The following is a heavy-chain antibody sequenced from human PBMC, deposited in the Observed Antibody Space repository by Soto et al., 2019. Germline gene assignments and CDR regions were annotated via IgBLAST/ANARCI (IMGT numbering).Heavy chain of an antibody. D-gene: IGHD6-13*01. CDR1: GDSMSTGGYY. CDR2: IYTTGTT. V-gene: IGHV4-31*02. J-gene: IGHJ4*02. Sequence: QVQLQESGPGLVKPSQTLSLICTVSGDSMSTGGYYWTWIRQHPGKGLEWIGHIYTTGTTYYRPSLKSKVTMSIDKSSYRFSLNLSSVTAADTAVYYCSRGRGSTPLRDWGPGALVTVSS. CDR3: SRGRGSTPLRD.